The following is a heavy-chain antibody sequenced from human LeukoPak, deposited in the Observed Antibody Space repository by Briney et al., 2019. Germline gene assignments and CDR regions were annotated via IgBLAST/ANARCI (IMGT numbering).Heavy chain of an antibody. V-gene: IGHV4-30-4*01. CDR3: ARVWVADYDSSGYSGAFDI. Sequence: PSETLSLTCTVSGGSISSGDYYWSWIRQPPGKGLEWIGYIYYSGSTYYNPSLKSRVTISLDTSKNQFSLKLSSVTAADTAVYYCARVWVADYDSSGYSGAFDIWGQGTMVTVSS. J-gene: IGHJ3*02. CDR2: IYYSGST. CDR1: GGSISSGDYY. D-gene: IGHD3-22*01.